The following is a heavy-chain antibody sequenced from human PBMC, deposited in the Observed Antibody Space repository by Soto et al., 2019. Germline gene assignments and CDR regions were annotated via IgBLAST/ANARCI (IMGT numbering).Heavy chain of an antibody. D-gene: IGHD3-22*01. CDR2: ISYSGRT. CDR1: GGSINSGDYY. V-gene: IGHV4-30-4*02. J-gene: IGHJ4*02. CDR3: ARCTFSYYDSDGSGLFEY. Sequence: SETLSLTCSVSGGSINSGDYYWTWIRQPPGKALEWIGYISYSGRTYYNPSLKSRVIMSVDTSKNQFSLNLSSVTAADTAVYHCARCTFSYYDSDGSGLFEYWGQGALVTVSS.